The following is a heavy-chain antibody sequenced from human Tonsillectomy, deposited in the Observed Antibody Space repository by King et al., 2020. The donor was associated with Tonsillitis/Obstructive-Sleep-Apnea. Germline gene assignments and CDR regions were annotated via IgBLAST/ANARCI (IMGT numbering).Heavy chain of an antibody. CDR2: ISYDGTNK. CDR3: AKGPKTGAPDDY. CDR1: GFTFSNYA. J-gene: IGHJ4*02. V-gene: IGHV3-30*04. D-gene: IGHD7-27*01. Sequence: VQLVESGGGVVQPGRSLRLSCAASGFTFSNYAIHWVRQAPGKGLEWVAVISYDGTNKYYADSVKGRFTISRDNSKNTLYLQMNSLRVEDTALYYCAKGPKTGAPDDYWGQGTLDTVSS.